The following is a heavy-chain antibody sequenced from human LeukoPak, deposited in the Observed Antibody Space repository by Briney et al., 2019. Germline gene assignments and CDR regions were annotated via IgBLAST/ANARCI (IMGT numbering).Heavy chain of an antibody. CDR2: INSDGSST. D-gene: IGHD4-17*01. CDR3: ARLYGGYGDYYFDY. Sequence: GGSLRLSCAASGFTFRSYWMHWVRQAPGKGLVWVSRINSDGSSTSYADTVKGRFTISRDNAKNALYLQMNSLRAEDTAVYYCARLYGGYGDYYFDYWGQGALVTVSS. J-gene: IGHJ4*02. CDR1: GFTFRSYW. V-gene: IGHV3-74*01.